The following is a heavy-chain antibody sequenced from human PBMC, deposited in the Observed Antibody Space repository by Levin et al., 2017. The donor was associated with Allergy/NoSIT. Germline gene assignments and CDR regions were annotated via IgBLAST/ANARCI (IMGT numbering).Heavy chain of an antibody. CDR2: IKQDGSEK. CDR3: ARDWAYGDFFNWFDP. CDR1: GFTFSHYW. D-gene: IGHD4-17*01. Sequence: GGSLRLSCAASGFTFSHYWMSWVRQAPGKGLEWVANIKQDGSEKYYVDSVKGRFTISRDNAKNSLYLQMNSLRAEDTAVYYCARDWAYGDFFNWFDPWGQGTLVTVSS. J-gene: IGHJ5*02. V-gene: IGHV3-7*04.